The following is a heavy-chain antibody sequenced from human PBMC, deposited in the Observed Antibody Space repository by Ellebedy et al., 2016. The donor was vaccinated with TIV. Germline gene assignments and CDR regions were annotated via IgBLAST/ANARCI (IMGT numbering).Heavy chain of an antibody. D-gene: IGHD3-10*01. Sequence: MPSETLSLTCAVYGGSFSGYYWSWIRQPPWKGLAWIGEINHSGSTNYNPSLKSRVTISVDTSKNQFSLKLSSVTAADTAVYYCARSYYGSGRYFDYWGQGTLVTVSS. J-gene: IGHJ4*02. V-gene: IGHV4-34*01. CDR2: INHSGST. CDR1: GGSFSGYY. CDR3: ARSYYGSGRYFDY.